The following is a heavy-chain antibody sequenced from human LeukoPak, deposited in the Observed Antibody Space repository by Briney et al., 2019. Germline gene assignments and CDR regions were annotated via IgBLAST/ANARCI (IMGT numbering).Heavy chain of an antibody. J-gene: IGHJ2*01. V-gene: IGHV3-23*01. Sequence: RPSLRLSCAASGFTFGSFAITWVRQPPGKGLEWVSTISAIGGTTNYADSVKGRFTISRDKSKNTVWLQMHSLRADDTALYYCARAPRGKFADFDLWGRGTLVTVSS. CDR1: GFTFGSFA. CDR3: ARAPRGKFADFDL. CDR2: ISAIGGTT.